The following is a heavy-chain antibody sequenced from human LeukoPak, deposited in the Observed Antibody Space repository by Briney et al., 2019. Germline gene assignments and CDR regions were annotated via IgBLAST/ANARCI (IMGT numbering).Heavy chain of an antibody. V-gene: IGHV4-59*01. CDR3: ASLKDGEFDY. Sequence: SETLSPTCTVSGGSISSYYWSWIRQPPGKGLEWIGYIYYSGSTNYNPSLKSRVTISVDTSKNQFSLKLSSVTAADTAVYYCASLKDGEFDYWGQGTLVTVSS. D-gene: IGHD4-17*01. J-gene: IGHJ4*02. CDR1: GGSISSYY. CDR2: IYYSGST.